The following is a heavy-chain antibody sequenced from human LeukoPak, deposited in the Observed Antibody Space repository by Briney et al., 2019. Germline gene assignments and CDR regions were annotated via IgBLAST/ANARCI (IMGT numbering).Heavy chain of an antibody. V-gene: IGHV3-48*01. CDR1: GFTFSSYS. CDR2: ISSSSSTI. D-gene: IGHD5-12*01. J-gene: IGHJ2*01. CDR3: ARGGRNSGYVLGPRPDWYFDL. Sequence: GGSLRLSCAASGFTFSSYSMNWVRQAPGKGLEWVPYISSSSSTIYYADSVKGRFTISRDNAKNSLYLQMNSLRAEDTAVYYCARGGRNSGYVLGPRPDWYFDLWGRGTLVTVSS.